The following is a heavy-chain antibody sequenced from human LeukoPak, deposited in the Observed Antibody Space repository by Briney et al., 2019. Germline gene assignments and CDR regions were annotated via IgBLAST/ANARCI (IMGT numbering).Heavy chain of an antibody. CDR1: GYTFTSYY. CDR2: INAGNGNT. CDR3: ARGGGATVFHNWFDP. D-gene: IGHD1-26*01. V-gene: IGHV1-3*03. Sequence: ASVKVSCKASGYTFTSYYMHWVRQAPGQGLEWMGWINAGNGNTKYSQEFQGRVTITRDTSASTAYMELSSLRSEDMAVYYCARGGGATVFHNWFDPWGQGTLVTVSS. J-gene: IGHJ5*02.